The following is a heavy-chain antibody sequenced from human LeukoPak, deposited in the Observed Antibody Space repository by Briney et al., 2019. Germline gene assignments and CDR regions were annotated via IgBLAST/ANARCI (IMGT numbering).Heavy chain of an antibody. D-gene: IGHD5-24*01. J-gene: IGHJ4*02. CDR1: GYTFTNYF. CDR3: AKDGYTNSRGRYFDY. Sequence: ASVKVSCKASGYTFTNYFLHWVRQAPGQGLEWMGIINTRGGTTTYGQKFQGRVSMTFNTSTTTVYMELTNLTSKDTAVYFCAKDGYTNSRGRYFDYWGQGTLVTISS. V-gene: IGHV1-46*01. CDR2: INTRGGTT.